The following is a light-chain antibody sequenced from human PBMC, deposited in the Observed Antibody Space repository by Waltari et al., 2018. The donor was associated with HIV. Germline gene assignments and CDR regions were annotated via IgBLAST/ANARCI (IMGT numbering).Light chain of an antibody. CDR2: DVS. CDR3: SSYTSSSTLAVV. Sequence: QSALTQPASVSGSPGQSITISCTGTSSDVGGYNYVSWYQQQPGKATKLMIYDVSNRPSGVSNRFSGSKSGNTASLTISGLQAEDEADYYCSSYTSSSTLAVVFGGGTKLTVL. J-gene: IGLJ2*01. V-gene: IGLV2-14*03. CDR1: SSDVGGYNY.